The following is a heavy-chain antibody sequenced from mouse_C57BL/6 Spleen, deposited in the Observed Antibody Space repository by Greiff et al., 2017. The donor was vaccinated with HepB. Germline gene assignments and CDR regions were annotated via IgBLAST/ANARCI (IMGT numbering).Heavy chain of an antibody. D-gene: IGHD1-1*01. CDR1: GYAFSSYW. J-gene: IGHJ4*01. Sequence: VQLQQSGAELVKPGASVKISCKASGYAFSSYWMNWVKQRPGKGLEWIGQIYPGDGDTNYNGKFKGKATLTADKSSSTAYMQLSSLTSEDSAVYFCARGGWGSSPYAMDYWGQGTSVTVSS. V-gene: IGHV1-80*01. CDR3: ARGGWGSSPYAMDY. CDR2: IYPGDGDT.